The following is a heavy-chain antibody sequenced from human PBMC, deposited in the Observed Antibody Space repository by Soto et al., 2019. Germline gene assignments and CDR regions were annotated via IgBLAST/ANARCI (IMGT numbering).Heavy chain of an antibody. CDR1: GFTFSSYS. CDR2: ISSSSSTM. CDR3: ARGPRLGRYFDWLSNQGVKNY. V-gene: IGHV3-48*01. J-gene: IGHJ4*02. Sequence: GGSLRLSCAASGFTFSSYSMNWVRQAPGKGLEWVSYISSSSSTMYYADSVKGRFTISRDNAKNSLFLHMNSLRAEDTAVYYCARGPRLGRYFDWLSNQGVKNYWGQGTLVTVSS. D-gene: IGHD3-9*01.